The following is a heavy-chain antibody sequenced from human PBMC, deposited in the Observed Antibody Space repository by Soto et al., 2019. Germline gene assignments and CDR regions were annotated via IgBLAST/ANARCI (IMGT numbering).Heavy chain of an antibody. CDR1: GYTFTGYY. CDR2: INPNSGGT. J-gene: IGHJ6*02. CDR3: ARESIEGSGSYFYYYYGMDG. D-gene: IGHD3-10*01. Sequence: ASVKVSCKASGYTFTGYYMHWVRQAPGQGLEWMGWINPNSGGTNYAQKFQGRVTMTRDTSISTAYMELSRLRSDDTAVYYCARESIEGSGSYFYYYYGMDGWGQGTTVTVSS. V-gene: IGHV1-2*02.